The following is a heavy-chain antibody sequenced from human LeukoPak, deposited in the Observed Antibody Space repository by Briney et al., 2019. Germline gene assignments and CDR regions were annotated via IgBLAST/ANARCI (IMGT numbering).Heavy chain of an antibody. CDR1: AYTFTNYG. J-gene: IGHJ4*02. CDR3: ARALWANGWLQLGVDY. D-gene: IGHD5-24*01. V-gene: IGHV1-46*01. Sequence: ASVKVSCKTSAYTFTNYGITWVRQAPGQGPEWMGVISPSGGSTIYAQKFQGRVTMTRDMSTSTVYMELSSLRSEDTAVYYCARALWANGWLQLGVDYWGQGTLVTVSS. CDR2: ISPSGGST.